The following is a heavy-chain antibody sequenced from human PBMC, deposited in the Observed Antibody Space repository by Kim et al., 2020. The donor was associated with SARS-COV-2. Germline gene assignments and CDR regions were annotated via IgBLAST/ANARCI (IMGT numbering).Heavy chain of an antibody. V-gene: IGHV3-72*01. J-gene: IGHJ4*02. CDR3: VRADGSGSYYRE. Sequence: GGSLRLSCAASGFTFSDHYMDWVRQAPGKGLEWVGRIRNKVNGYTRENAASVKGRFTISSDDSKKSLYLQMNSLKTEDTAEYYCVRADGSGSYYREWGQGTLVTVSS. CDR2: IRNKVNGYTR. CDR1: GFTFSDHY. D-gene: IGHD3-10*01.